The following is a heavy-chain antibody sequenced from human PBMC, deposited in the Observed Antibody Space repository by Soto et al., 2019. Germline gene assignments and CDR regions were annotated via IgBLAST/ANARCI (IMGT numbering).Heavy chain of an antibody. CDR2: IHSFGST. Sequence: QVQLQESGPGLVKPSGTLSLTCAVSGGSVSSDKWWSWVRQPPGKGLEWIGEIHSFGSTNYNPSLKSRVTILLDKPKNQFSVKLTSVTAADMAVYFCVGQWLARYGAFDPWGQGTLVTVSS. D-gene: IGHD6-19*01. CDR1: GGSVSSDKW. CDR3: VGQWLARYGAFDP. V-gene: IGHV4-4*02. J-gene: IGHJ5*02.